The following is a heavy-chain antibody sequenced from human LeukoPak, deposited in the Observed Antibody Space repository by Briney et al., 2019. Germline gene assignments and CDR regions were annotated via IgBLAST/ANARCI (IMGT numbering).Heavy chain of an antibody. CDR3: ARGEDQLDY. Sequence: WGSLRLSCAASGFTFSSHGMHWVRQAPGKGLEWVAVIWYDGSNKYYADSVKGRFTISRDNSKNMVSLQMNRLRAEDTAVYYCARGEDQLDYWGQGTLVTVSS. J-gene: IGHJ4*02. V-gene: IGHV3-33*01. CDR1: GFTFSSHG. CDR2: IWYDGSNK.